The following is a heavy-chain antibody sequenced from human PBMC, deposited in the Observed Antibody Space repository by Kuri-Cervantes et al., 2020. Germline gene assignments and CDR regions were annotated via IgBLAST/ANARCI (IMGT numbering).Heavy chain of an antibody. J-gene: IGHJ4*02. Sequence: GGSLRLSCAASGFTFSSYEMNWVRQAPGKGLEWVSYISSSGSTIYYADSVKGRFTISRDNAKNSLYLQMNSLRAEDTAVYYCARDRSGSYYKDYWGQGTLVTVSS. CDR1: GFTFSSYE. D-gene: IGHD3-10*01. CDR3: ARDRSGSYYKDY. V-gene: IGHV3-48*03. CDR2: ISSSGSTI.